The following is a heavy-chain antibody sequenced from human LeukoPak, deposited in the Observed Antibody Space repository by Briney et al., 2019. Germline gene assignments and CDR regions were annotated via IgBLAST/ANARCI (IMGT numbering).Heavy chain of an antibody. D-gene: IGHD2-15*01. J-gene: IGHJ4*02. CDR3: AKVIVVVAAIHFDY. CDR2: ISGSGGST. V-gene: IGHV3-23*01. CDR1: GFTFSSYA. Sequence: HPGGSLRLSCAASGFTFSSYAMSWVRQAPGKGLEWVSAISGSGGSTYYADSVKGRFTISRDNSMNTLYLQMNSLRAEDTAVYYCAKVIVVVAAIHFDYWGQGTLVTVS.